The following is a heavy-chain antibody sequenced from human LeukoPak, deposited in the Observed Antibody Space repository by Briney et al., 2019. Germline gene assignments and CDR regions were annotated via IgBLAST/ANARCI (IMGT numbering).Heavy chain of an antibody. J-gene: IGHJ1*01. Sequence: SETLALTYTVSGDSIRRGSYWGWIRQPPGKGLEWIATIFHSGSIYTNPSLKSRVTISIDTSKNQVSLSLSSVTAADTAFYYCATVATSFSARFEQWGQGTLVAVSS. CDR2: IFHSGSI. V-gene: IGHV4-38-2*02. D-gene: IGHD2/OR15-2a*01. CDR1: GDSIRRGSY. CDR3: ATVATSFSARFEQ.